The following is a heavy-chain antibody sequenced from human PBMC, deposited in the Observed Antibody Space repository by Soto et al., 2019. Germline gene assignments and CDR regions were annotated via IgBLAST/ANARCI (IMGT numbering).Heavy chain of an antibody. V-gene: IGHV1-69*02. D-gene: IGHD2-8*01. CDR1: GDSFNRFG. J-gene: IGHJ2*01. Sequence: QVQLVQSGTEVKKPGSSVKVSCKASGDSFNRFGVTWVRQAPGQGLEWMGRILPMLGSPDYAQKFQGSVTTPADRSTTTPDSDLRGLASDYTAVYYCATNVLVGTPNMSRQLIRQWYFDLWGRGTLVTVSS. CDR2: ILPMLGSP. CDR3: ATNVLVGTPNMSRQLIRQWYFDL.